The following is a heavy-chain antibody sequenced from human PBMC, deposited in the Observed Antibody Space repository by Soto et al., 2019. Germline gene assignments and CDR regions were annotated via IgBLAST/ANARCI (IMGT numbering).Heavy chain of an antibody. V-gene: IGHV3-48*01. J-gene: IGHJ4*02. D-gene: IGHD6-13*01. CDR3: ARALSSSSWAFDY. Sequence: EVQLVESGGGLVQPGGSLRLSCAASGFSFSTYSINWVRQAPGKGLEWVSYISSSSSTIYYADSVKGRFTISRDNARNSRYLQMTSLRAEDTAVYYCARALSSSSWAFDYWGQGTLVTVSS. CDR1: GFSFSTYS. CDR2: ISSSSSTI.